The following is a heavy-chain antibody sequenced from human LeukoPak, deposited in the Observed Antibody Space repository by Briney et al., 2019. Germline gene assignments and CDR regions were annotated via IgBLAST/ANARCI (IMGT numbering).Heavy chain of an antibody. V-gene: IGHV4-34*01. CDR3: ARGVTVTYFDY. CDR1: GGSFSGYY. D-gene: IGHD4-17*01. CDR2: INHSGST. J-gene: IGHJ4*02. Sequence: PSETQSLTCAVYGGSFSGYYWSWIRQPPGKGLEWIGEINHSGSTNYNPSLKSRVTISVDTSKNQFSLKLSSVTAADTAVYYCARGVTVTYFDYWGQGTLVTVSS.